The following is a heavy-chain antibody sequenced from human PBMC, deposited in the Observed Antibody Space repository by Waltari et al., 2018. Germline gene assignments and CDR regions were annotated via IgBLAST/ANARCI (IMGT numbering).Heavy chain of an antibody. J-gene: IGHJ4*02. CDR2: ISYDGSNK. CDR1: GFPFSSYA. CDR3: ARAADY. V-gene: IGHV3-30-3*01. Sequence: QVQLVESGGGVVQPGRSLRLSCAASGFPFSSYAMHWVRQAPGKGLEWVAVISYDGSNKYYADSVKGRFTISRDNSKNTLYLQMNSLRAEDTAVYYCARAADYWGQGTLVTVSS.